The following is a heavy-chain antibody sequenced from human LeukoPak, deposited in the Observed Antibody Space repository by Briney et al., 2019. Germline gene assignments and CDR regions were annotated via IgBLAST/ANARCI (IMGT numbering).Heavy chain of an antibody. CDR1: GFTFRDYY. J-gene: IGHJ4*02. V-gene: IGHV3-11*05. CDR2: ISSSSSYI. CDR3: ARARGAAGTGPIDY. Sequence: GGSLRLSCVASGFTFRDYYMSWIRRAPGKGLEWVSYISSSSSYIDYADSVKGRFTISRDNAKNSLHLQMKSLRAEDTAVYYCARARGAAGTGPIDYWGRGTLVTVSS. D-gene: IGHD6-13*01.